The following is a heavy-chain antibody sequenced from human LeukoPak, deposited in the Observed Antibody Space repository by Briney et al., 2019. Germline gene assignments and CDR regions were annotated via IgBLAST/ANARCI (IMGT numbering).Heavy chain of an antibody. CDR3: AREGLEIVVGYYYYGMDV. CDR1: GFTFSSYV. CDR2: ITGPGGNT. Sequence: GGSLRLSCAASGFTFSSYVLSWDRQAPGEGLEWVSAITGPGGNTYYADSVKGRFTISRDNSKNTLYLQMNSLRAEDTAVYYCAREGLEIVVGYYYYGMDVWGQGTTVTVSS. D-gene: IGHD2-2*01. J-gene: IGHJ6*02. V-gene: IGHV3-23*01.